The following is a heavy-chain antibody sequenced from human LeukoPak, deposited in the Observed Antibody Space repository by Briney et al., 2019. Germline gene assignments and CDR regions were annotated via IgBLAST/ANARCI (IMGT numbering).Heavy chain of an antibody. Sequence: SQTLSLTCAISVDSVSSNSAAWNWIRQSPSRGLEWLGRTYYRSKWYNDYAVSVKSRITINPDTSKNQFSLQLNSVTPEDTAVYYCARGGIAAAGTVWTFDIWGQGTMVTVSS. J-gene: IGHJ3*02. CDR2: TYYRSKWYN. CDR3: ARGGIAAAGTVWTFDI. V-gene: IGHV6-1*01. D-gene: IGHD6-13*01. CDR1: VDSVSSNSAA.